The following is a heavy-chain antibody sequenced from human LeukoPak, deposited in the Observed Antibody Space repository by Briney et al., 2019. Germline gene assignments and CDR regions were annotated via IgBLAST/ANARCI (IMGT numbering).Heavy chain of an antibody. J-gene: IGHJ6*02. D-gene: IGHD4-17*01. Sequence: ASVKVSCKASGGTFSSYAISWVRQAPGQGLEWMGGIIPIFGTANYAQKFQGRVTITADESTSTAYMELSSLRSEDTAVYYCATSYGDYPFYYGMDVWGQGTLVTVSS. CDR2: IIPIFGTA. V-gene: IGHV1-69*13. CDR3: ATSYGDYPFYYGMDV. CDR1: GGTFSSYA.